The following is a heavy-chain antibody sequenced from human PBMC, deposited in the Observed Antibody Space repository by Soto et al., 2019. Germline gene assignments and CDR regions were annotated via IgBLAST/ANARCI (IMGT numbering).Heavy chain of an antibody. V-gene: IGHV4-4*02. Sequence: PSEPLSLTCAVSGGSFTSNSWSTWVRPPPGQGLEWIGEIYRTGITNYNPSIKSRVTISLEKSENQFSLKVTSLTAADTAVYYCARLDAGTGVECWGKGNLVTVSS. CDR1: GGSFTSNSW. CDR3: ARLDAGTGVEC. CDR2: IYRTGIT. D-gene: IGHD2-8*02. J-gene: IGHJ1*01.